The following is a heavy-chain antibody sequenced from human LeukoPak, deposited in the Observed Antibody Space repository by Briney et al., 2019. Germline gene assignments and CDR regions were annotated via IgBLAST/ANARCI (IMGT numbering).Heavy chain of an antibody. CDR1: GFTFSSYA. J-gene: IGHJ4*02. Sequence: GGSLRLSCAASGFTFSSYAISWVRQAPGEGLEWVSHISGSGGSTYYADSVKGRFTISRDNSKNTLYLQMNSLRAGDTAVYYCAKDWKLLPDYWGQGTLVTVSS. CDR2: ISGSGGST. V-gene: IGHV3-23*01. D-gene: IGHD2-15*01. CDR3: AKDWKLLPDY.